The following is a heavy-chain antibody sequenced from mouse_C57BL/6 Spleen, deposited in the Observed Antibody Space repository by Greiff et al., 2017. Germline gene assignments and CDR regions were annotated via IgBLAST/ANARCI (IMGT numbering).Heavy chain of an antibody. CDR1: GYTFTDYY. J-gene: IGHJ2*01. V-gene: IGHV1-26*01. Sequence: EVQLQQSGPELVKPGASVKISCKASGYTFTDYYMNWVKQSHGKSLEWIGDINPNNGGTSYNQKFKGKATLPVDKSSSTAYMELRSLTSEDSAVYYCAREVTTVPYFDYWGQGTTLTVSS. CDR3: AREVTTVPYFDY. D-gene: IGHD2-2*01. CDR2: INPNNGGT.